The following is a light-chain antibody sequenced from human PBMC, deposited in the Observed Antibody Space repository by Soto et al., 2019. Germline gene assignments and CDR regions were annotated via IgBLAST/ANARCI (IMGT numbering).Light chain of an antibody. Sequence: EIVMTQSPDTLSVSPGERATLSCRASQSIRGNLAWYQQKPGQPPRLLIYDASTRATGIPDKFSASGSGTEFTLTISSLQSEDFAGEYCQQYNKWPLSLGGGTKVELK. CDR1: QSIRGN. CDR2: DAS. J-gene: IGKJ4*01. CDR3: QQYNKWPLS. V-gene: IGKV3-15*01.